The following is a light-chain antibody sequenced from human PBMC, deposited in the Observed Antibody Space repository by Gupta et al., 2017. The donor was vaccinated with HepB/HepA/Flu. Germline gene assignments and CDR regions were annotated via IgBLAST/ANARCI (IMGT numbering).Light chain of an antibody. V-gene: IGKV1-39*01. CDR3: QQGHSLPWT. Sequence: IQTTQSPSSLYLYVGDRLTITCRASQNIRRYLYWYQQKPGEDPNLLIYGRSNGESGVPSRFSGSGSETYFNLTINRLQPEDFATYCCQQGHSLPWTFGQGTKVEIK. J-gene: IGKJ1*01. CDR2: GRS. CDR1: QNIRRY.